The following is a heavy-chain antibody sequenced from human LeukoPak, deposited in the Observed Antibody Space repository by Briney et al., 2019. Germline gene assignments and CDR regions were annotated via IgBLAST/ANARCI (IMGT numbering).Heavy chain of an antibody. CDR3: ARGIYPGIVGTKHRFDP. CDR2: IDHEGNT. V-gene: IGHV4-34*01. J-gene: IGHJ5*02. Sequence: PETLSLTCAVYGGSLSDYYWTWIRQPPGRGLEWIGEIDHEGNTNYGPSLKSRATISIDTSRNQFSLKATSVTAADTALYYCARGIYPGIVGTKHRFDPWGQGTLVTVSS. CDR1: GGSLSDYY. D-gene: IGHD1-26*01.